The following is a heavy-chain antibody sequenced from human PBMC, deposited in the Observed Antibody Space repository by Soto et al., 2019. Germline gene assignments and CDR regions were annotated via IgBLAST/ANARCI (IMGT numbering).Heavy chain of an antibody. J-gene: IGHJ6*02. V-gene: IGHV1-69*01. CDR2: IIPIFGTA. CDR3: ARAGSPGYYGMDV. Sequence: QVQLVQSGAEVKKPGSSVKVSCKASGGTFSSYAISWVRQAPGQGLEWMGGIIPIFGTANYAQKFKGRVTLTADESTSTAYMELSSLSSEDTAVYYCARAGSPGYYGMDVWGQGTTVTVSS. CDR1: GGTFSSYA.